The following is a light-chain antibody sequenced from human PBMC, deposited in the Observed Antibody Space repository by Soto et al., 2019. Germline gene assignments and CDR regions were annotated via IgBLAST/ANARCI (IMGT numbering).Light chain of an antibody. CDR1: SSDIGAYDY. Sequence: QSVLTQPASVSGSPGQSIPISCTGTSSDIGAYDYVSWYQQHPGKAPKLLIYEVSNRPSGVSTRFSGSKSGNTASLTISGLRAEDEANYYCSSFTSSTTLVFGGGTKVTVL. CDR2: EVS. CDR3: SSFTSSTTLV. J-gene: IGLJ2*01. V-gene: IGLV2-14*01.